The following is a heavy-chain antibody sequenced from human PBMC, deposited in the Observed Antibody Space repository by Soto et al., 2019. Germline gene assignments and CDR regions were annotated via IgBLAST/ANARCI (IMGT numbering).Heavy chain of an antibody. CDR2: ISSDGSNK. Sequence: QVQLVESGGGVVQPGRSLRLSCAVSGFTFSSHAMHWVRQAPGKGLEWVTLISSDGSNKYYADSVKGRFTTSRDNSKNTMYLQTNSLIVEDTAVYYCARDDEGGSDCDLGYWGQGALVTVSS. J-gene: IGHJ4*02. CDR3: ARDDEGGSDCDLGY. D-gene: IGHD1-26*01. CDR1: GFTFSSHA. V-gene: IGHV3-30-3*01.